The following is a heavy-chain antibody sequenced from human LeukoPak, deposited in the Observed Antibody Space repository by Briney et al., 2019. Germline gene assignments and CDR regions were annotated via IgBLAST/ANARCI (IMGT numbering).Heavy chain of an antibody. D-gene: IGHD5-12*01. CDR2: IHSSGNT. Sequence: SATLSLTCTVSGYSISSGYYWGWIRQPPGQRLEWVGSIHSSGNTYYNPTLKSRVTISVDTSKNQFSLNLTSVTAADAAVYYCARDLGYSGFDWAPWRQGTLVTVSS. V-gene: IGHV4-38-2*02. J-gene: IGHJ5*02. CDR3: ARDLGYSGFDWAP. CDR1: GYSISSGYY.